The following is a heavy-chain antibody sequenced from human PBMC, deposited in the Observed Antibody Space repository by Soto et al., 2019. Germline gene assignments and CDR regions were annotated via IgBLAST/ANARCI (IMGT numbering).Heavy chain of an antibody. CDR1: GVTFSNYA. J-gene: IGHJ4*02. CDR3: AKQRADYGSGADTFYFDS. CDR2: LSGSGGTT. V-gene: IGHV3-23*01. Sequence: PGGSLRLSCTVSGVTFSNYAMNWVRQAPGKGLEWVSSLSGSGGTTYYADSVKGRFIISRDNSKNTLYLLMNSLRGEDTALYYCAKQRADYGSGADTFYFDSWGQGALVTVSS. D-gene: IGHD3-10*01.